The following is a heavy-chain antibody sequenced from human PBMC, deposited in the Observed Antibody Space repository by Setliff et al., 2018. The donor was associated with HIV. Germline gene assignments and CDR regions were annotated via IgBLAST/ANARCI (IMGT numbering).Heavy chain of an antibody. Sequence: SETLSLTCSISGGSISNYYWVWIRQSPGKGLEWIGHIHYGGGTYYNPSLESRVSISRDTSKNQFSLNLRDVTAGDTALYYCARAVIRREDRGMWTKLWSAPNHLDVWGKGITVTVSS. CDR1: GGSISNYY. CDR2: IHYGGGT. CDR3: ARAVIRREDRGMWTKLWSAPNHLDV. J-gene: IGHJ6*04. D-gene: IGHD3-10*01. V-gene: IGHV4-59*01.